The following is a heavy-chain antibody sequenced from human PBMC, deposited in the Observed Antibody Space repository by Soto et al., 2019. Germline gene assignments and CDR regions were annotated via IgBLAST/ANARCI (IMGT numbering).Heavy chain of an antibody. Sequence: PSETLSLTCTVSGGPISSNTYYWGWIRQPPGKGLEWIGSIYYSGSTSYNPSLKSRVTISVDTSKNQFSLKLSSVTAADTAVYYCARQFLDPYSYAEYWGQGTLVTVSS. J-gene: IGHJ4*02. V-gene: IGHV4-39*01. D-gene: IGHD5-18*01. CDR3: ARQFLDPYSYAEY. CDR1: GGPISSNTYY. CDR2: IYYSGST.